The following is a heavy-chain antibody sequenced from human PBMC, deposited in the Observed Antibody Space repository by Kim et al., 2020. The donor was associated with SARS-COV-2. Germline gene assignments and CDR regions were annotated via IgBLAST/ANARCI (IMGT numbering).Heavy chain of an antibody. Sequence: SETLSLSCNVYNGSFSGFYWSWIRQPPGKGLEWIGEIDHHGYTNYSPSLESRISISADRSKNQFSLRVNSVTAADTAVYYCARLSYVYGTDVWGQGTTVT. J-gene: IGHJ6*02. CDR3: ARLSYVYGTDV. V-gene: IGHV4-34*01. CDR1: NGSFSGFY. D-gene: IGHD3-16*02. CDR2: IDHHGYT.